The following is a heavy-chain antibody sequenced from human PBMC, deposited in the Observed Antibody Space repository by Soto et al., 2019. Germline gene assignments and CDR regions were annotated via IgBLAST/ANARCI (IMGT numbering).Heavy chain of an antibody. CDR3: ARGLSITMVRGGSYYYMDV. CDR2: INSDGSST. D-gene: IGHD3-10*01. Sequence: EVQLVESGGGLVQPGGSLRLSCAASGFTFSSYWMHWVRQAPGKGLVWVSRINSDGSSTSYADSVKGRFTISRDNAKNTLYLQMNRLRAEDTAVYYCARGLSITMVRGGSYYYMDVWGKGTTVTVSS. V-gene: IGHV3-74*01. CDR1: GFTFSSYW. J-gene: IGHJ6*03.